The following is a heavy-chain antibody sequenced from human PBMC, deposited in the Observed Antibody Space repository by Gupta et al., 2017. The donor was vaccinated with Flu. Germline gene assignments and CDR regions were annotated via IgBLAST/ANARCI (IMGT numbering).Heavy chain of an antibody. Sequence: QVQLQESGPGLVKPSETLSLTCTVSGGSISSYYWSWFRQPPGKGLEWIGYIYYSGSTNYNPSLKSRVTISVDTSKNQFSLKLSSVTAADTAVYYCARDIRYFDWAYFDYWGQGTLVTVSS. CDR1: GGSISSYY. D-gene: IGHD3-9*01. CDR2: IYYSGST. V-gene: IGHV4-59*01. CDR3: ARDIRYFDWAYFDY. J-gene: IGHJ4*02.